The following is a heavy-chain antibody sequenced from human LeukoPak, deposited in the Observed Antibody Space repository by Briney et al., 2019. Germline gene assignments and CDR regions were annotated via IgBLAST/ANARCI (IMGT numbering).Heavy chain of an antibody. Sequence: PGGSLRLSCSASGFTFSTYWMSWVRRAPGKGLEWVANMRRDGNEIYYLDSVRGRFTISRDNAKNSLYLQLNSLRAEDTAVYYCAKTLGYSGYFSPWGQGTLVTVSS. D-gene: IGHD3-22*01. CDR1: GFTFSTYW. J-gene: IGHJ5*02. V-gene: IGHV3-7*01. CDR2: MRRDGNEI. CDR3: AKTLGYSGYFSP.